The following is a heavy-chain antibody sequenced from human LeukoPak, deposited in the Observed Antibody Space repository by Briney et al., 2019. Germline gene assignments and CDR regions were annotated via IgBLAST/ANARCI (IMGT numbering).Heavy chain of an antibody. V-gene: IGHV4-59*08. Sequence: PSETLSLTCTVSGGSISSYYWSWIRQPPGKGLEWIGYIYYSGSTNYNPSLKSRVTISVDTSKNQFSLKLSSVTAADTAVYYCARWGYNDNSPKRNHKWPLNYFDYWGQGTLVTVSS. J-gene: IGHJ4*02. CDR2: IYYSGST. CDR3: ARWGYNDNSPKRNHKWPLNYFDY. CDR1: GGSISSYY. D-gene: IGHD3-9*01.